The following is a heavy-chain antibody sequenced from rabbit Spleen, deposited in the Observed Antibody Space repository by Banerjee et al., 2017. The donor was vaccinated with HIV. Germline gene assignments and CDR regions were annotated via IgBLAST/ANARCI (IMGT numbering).Heavy chain of an antibody. J-gene: IGHJ6*01. V-gene: IGHV1S40*01. CDR3: ARDAGTSFSTYGMDL. CDR1: GFSFNSGYD. CDR2: VYAGSSGST. D-gene: IGHD8-1*01. Sequence: QSLEESGGGLVKPGAYLTLTCKASGFSFNSGYDMCWVRQAPGKGLEWIACVYAGSSGSTYSATWAKGRFTISKTSSTTMTLQMTSLTAADTATYFCARDAGTSFSTYGMDLWGQGTLVTVS.